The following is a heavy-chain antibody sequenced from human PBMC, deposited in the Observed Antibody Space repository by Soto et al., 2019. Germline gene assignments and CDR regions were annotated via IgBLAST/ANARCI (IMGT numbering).Heavy chain of an antibody. Sequence: SLRLSCAASRFTFSSYGMHWVRQAPGKGLERVAVISYDGNNKNYADSVKGRFIISRDNSKDTMFLQMNSLRGDDTAIYYCAKDLALPRLAAVGSFDYWGQGTLVTVSS. CDR2: ISYDGNNK. J-gene: IGHJ4*02. D-gene: IGHD6-13*01. CDR3: AKDLALPRLAAVGSFDY. CDR1: RFTFSSYG. V-gene: IGHV3-30*18.